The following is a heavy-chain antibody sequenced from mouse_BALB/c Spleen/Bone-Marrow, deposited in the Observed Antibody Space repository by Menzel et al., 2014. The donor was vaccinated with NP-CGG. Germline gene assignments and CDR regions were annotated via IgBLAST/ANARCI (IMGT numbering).Heavy chain of an antibody. CDR3: ARQYGNYFDY. J-gene: IGHJ2*01. Sequence: VQLVESGAELVRPGSSVKISCKASGYAFSSYWMNWVKQRPGQGLEWIGQIYPGDGDTNYNGKFKGKATLTADKSSSTAYMQLSSLTSEDSAVYFCARQYGNYFDYWSQGTTLTVSS. CDR2: IYPGDGDT. V-gene: IGHV1-80*01. D-gene: IGHD2-10*02. CDR1: GYAFSSYW.